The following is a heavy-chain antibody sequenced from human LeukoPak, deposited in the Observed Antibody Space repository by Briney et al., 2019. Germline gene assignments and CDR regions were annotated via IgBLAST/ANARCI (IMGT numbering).Heavy chain of an antibody. V-gene: IGHV3-30*02. D-gene: IGHD3-3*01. CDR1: GFTFSSYG. CDR2: IRYDGSNK. J-gene: IGHJ6*04. CDR3: ARGDFWSGSPGMDV. Sequence: GGSLRLSCAASGFTFSSYGMHWVRQAPGKGLEWVAFIRYDGSNKYYADSVKGRFTISRDNSKNTLYLQMNSLRAEDTAVYYCARGDFWSGSPGMDVWGKGTTVTVSS.